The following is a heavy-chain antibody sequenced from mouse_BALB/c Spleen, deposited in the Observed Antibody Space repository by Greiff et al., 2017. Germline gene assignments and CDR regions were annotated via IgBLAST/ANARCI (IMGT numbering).Heavy chain of an antibody. V-gene: IGHV5-17*02. CDR1: GFTFSSFG. J-gene: IGHJ3*01. Sequence: EVKVVESGGGLVQPGGSRKLSCAASGFTFSSFGMHWVRQAPEKGLEWVAYISSGSSTIYYADTVKGRFTISRDKPKNTLFLQMTSLRSEDTAMYYCATWPDYWGQGTLVTVSA. CDR3: ATWPDY. CDR2: ISSGSSTI.